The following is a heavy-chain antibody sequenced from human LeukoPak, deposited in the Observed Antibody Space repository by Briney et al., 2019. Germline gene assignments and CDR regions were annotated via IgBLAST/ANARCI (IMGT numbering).Heavy chain of an antibody. J-gene: IGHJ4*02. D-gene: IGHD2-2*01. CDR3: AKDHCSSTSCPLDY. V-gene: IGHV3-23*01. Sequence: RPGGSLRLSCAAPGFTFSSYAMSWVRQAPGKGLEWVSAISGSGGSTYYADSVKGRFTISRDNSKNTLYLQMNSLRAEDTAVYYCAKDHCSSTSCPLDYWGQGTLVTVSS. CDR2: ISGSGGST. CDR1: GFTFSSYA.